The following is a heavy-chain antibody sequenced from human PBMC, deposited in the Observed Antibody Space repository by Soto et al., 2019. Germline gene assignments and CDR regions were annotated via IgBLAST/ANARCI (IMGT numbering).Heavy chain of an antibody. Sequence: GASVKVSCKASGYTFTSYGISWVRQAPGQGLEWMGWISAYNGNTNYAQKLQGRVTMTTDTSTSTACMELRSLRSDDTAVYYCARCGYTLEYTYYGMDVWGQGTTVTVSS. CDR3: ARCGYTLEYTYYGMDV. J-gene: IGHJ6*02. D-gene: IGHD5-12*01. V-gene: IGHV1-18*01. CDR2: ISAYNGNT. CDR1: GYTFTSYG.